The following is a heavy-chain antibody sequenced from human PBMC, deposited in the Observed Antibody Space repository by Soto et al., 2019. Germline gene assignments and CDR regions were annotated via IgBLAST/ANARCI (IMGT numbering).Heavy chain of an antibody. D-gene: IGHD5-12*01. V-gene: IGHV1-69*02. Sequence: QVQLVQSGAEVKKPGSSVKVSCKASGGTFSSYTISWVRQAPGQGLEWMGRIIPILGIANYAQKFQGRVTSTGDKSTSTGYMELRRLGSEDTAVYYCAGVAHSGYDKGGYFDYWGQGTLVTVSS. CDR2: IIPILGIA. CDR1: GGTFSSYT. J-gene: IGHJ4*02. CDR3: AGVAHSGYDKGGYFDY.